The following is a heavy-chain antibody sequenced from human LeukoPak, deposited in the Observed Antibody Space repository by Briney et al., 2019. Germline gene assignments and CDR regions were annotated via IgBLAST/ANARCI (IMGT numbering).Heavy chain of an antibody. D-gene: IGHD4-17*01. CDR3: ARGHYGDYVG. V-gene: IGHV4-39*07. Sequence: TSETLSLTCTVSGDSFSSVTDYWAWIRQPPGKGLEWIASGDYSGGTYYNPSLESRVTISVDTSKNQFSLKLSSVTAADTAVYYCARGHYGDYVGWGQGTLVTVSS. J-gene: IGHJ4*02. CDR1: GDSFSSVTDY. CDR2: GDYSGGT.